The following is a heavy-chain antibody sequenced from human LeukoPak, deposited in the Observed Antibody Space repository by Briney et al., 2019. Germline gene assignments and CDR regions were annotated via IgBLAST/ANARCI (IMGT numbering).Heavy chain of an antibody. Sequence: GGSLRLSCAASGFTFSSYAMSWVRQAPGKGLEWVSAISGSGGSAYYAGSVKGRFTISRDNSKNTLYLQMNSLRAEDTAVYYCAKGSGSARDYYYYYMDVWGKGTTVTISS. CDR1: GFTFSSYA. D-gene: IGHD1-26*01. CDR3: AKGSGSARDYYYYYMDV. J-gene: IGHJ6*03. V-gene: IGHV3-23*01. CDR2: ISGSGGSA.